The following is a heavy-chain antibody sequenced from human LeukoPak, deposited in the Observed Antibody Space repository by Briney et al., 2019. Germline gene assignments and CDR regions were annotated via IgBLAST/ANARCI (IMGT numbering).Heavy chain of an antibody. V-gene: IGHV3-21*01. D-gene: IGHD6-6*01. CDR1: GFTFSSYS. J-gene: IGHJ4*02. CDR2: ISSSSSYI. CDR3: ARVALIAARDY. Sequence: GGSLRLSCAASGFTFSSYSMNWVRQAPGKGLEWVSSISSSSSYIYYADSVKGRFTISRDSAKNPLYLQMNSLRAEDTAVYYCARVALIAARDYWGQGTLVTVST.